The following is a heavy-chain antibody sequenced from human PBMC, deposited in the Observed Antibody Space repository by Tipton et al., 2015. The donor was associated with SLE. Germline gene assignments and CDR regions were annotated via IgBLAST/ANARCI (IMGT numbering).Heavy chain of an antibody. CDR1: GGSITSGGFY. CDR3: AREPVAGTDY. CDR2: IYYSGRT. D-gene: IGHD6-19*01. J-gene: IGHJ4*02. Sequence: LRLSCTVSGGSITSGGFYWGWFRQHPGKGLAWIGYIYYSGRTSYNPSLQSRVTISVDTSKNQFSLKLSSVTAADTAVYYCAREPVAGTDYWGQGTLVTVSS. V-gene: IGHV4-31*03.